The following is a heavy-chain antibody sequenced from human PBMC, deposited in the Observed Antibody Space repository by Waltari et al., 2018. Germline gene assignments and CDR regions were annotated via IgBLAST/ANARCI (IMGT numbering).Heavy chain of an antibody. CDR3: ATIGGFRELLYYLDY. Sequence: QVQLQQWGAGLLKPSETLSLTCAVYGGSFSGYYWSWIRQPPGKGLEWIGSIYHSGSTYYNPSLKSRVTISVYTSKNQFSLKLSSVTAADTAVYYCATIGGFRELLYYLDYWGQGTLVTVSS. CDR2: IYHSGST. D-gene: IGHD3-10*01. V-gene: IGHV4-34*01. J-gene: IGHJ4*02. CDR1: GGSFSGYY.